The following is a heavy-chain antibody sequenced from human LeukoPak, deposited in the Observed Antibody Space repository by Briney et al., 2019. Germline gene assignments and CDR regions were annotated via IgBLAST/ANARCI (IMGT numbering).Heavy chain of an antibody. Sequence: SVKVSCKASGGTFSSYAISWVRQAPGQGLEWMGGIIPIFGTANYAQKFQGRVTITADESTSTAYVELSSLRSEDTAVYYCARDLLGGSGWSPFDYWGQGTLVTVSS. CDR3: ARDLLGGSGWSPFDY. J-gene: IGHJ4*02. D-gene: IGHD6-19*01. V-gene: IGHV1-69*13. CDR2: IIPIFGTA. CDR1: GGTFSSYA.